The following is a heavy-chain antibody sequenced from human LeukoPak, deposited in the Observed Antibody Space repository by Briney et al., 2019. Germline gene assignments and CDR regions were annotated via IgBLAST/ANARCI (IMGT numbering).Heavy chain of an antibody. CDR2: IYHGGGT. J-gene: IGHJ4*02. V-gene: IGHV4-4*02. CDR1: GGSISSSNNW. D-gene: IGHD1-7*01. CDR3: ARGGITGTTLFDY. Sequence: PSGTLSLTCAVSGGSISSSNNWWSWVRQPPGKGLEWIGEIYHGGGTNYNPSLKSRVTISVDKSKNQFSLKLSSVTAADTAVYYCARGGITGTTLFDYWGQGTLVTVSS.